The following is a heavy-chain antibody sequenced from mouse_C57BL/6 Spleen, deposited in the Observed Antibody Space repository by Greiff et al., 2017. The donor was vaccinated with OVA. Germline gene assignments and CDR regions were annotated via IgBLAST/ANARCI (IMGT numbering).Heavy chain of an antibody. CDR1: GYTFTSYW. J-gene: IGHJ1*03. D-gene: IGHD1-1*01. V-gene: IGHV1-69*01. CDR2: IDPSDSYT. Sequence: VQLQQPGAELVMPGASVKLSCKASGYTFTSYWMHWVKQRPGQGLEWIGEIDPSDSYTNYNQKFKGKSTLTVDKSSSTAYMQLSSLTSEDYAVYDCARSYYGSSYWYFDVWGTGTTVTVSS. CDR3: ARSYYGSSYWYFDV.